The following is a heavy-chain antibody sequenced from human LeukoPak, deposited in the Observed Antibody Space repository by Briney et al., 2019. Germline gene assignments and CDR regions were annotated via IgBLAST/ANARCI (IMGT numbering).Heavy chain of an antibody. V-gene: IGHV3-74*01. CDR2: LDTDGSDT. J-gene: IGHJ4*02. Sequence: PGGSLRLSCAASGFTFSNYWMHWVRQAPGKGLVWVSRLDTDGSDTSYADSVKGRFTTSRDNAKNTLYLQMNNLRAEDTAMYYCARDRYPAAREFDYWGQGTLVTVSS. D-gene: IGHD2-2*01. CDR1: GFTFSNYW. CDR3: ARDRYPAAREFDY.